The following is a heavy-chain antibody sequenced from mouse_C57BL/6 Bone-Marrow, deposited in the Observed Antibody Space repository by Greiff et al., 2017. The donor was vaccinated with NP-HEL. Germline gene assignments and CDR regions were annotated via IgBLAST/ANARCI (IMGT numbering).Heavy chain of an antibody. V-gene: IGHV7-3*01. D-gene: IGHD4-1*01. Sequence: EVKLMESGGGLVQPGGSLSLSCAASGFTFTDYYMSWVRQPPGKALEWLGFIRNKANGYTTEDSASVKGRFTISRDNSQSILYLQMNALRAEDSATYYCARSPNWVYYAMDYWGQGTSVTVSS. J-gene: IGHJ4*01. CDR3: ARSPNWVYYAMDY. CDR1: GFTFTDYY. CDR2: IRNKANGYTT.